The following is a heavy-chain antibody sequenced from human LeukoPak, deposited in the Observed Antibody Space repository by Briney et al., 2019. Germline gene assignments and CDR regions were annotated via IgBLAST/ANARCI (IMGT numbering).Heavy chain of an antibody. CDR1: GFTFSSYS. J-gene: IGHJ4*02. Sequence: GGSLRLSCAASGFTFSSYSMNWVRQAPGKGLEWVSSISSSSSYIYYADSVKGRFTISRDNSKNTLYLQMNSLRAEDTAVYYCARGVIQLRIFDYWGQGTLVTVSS. CDR3: ARGVIQLRIFDY. V-gene: IGHV3-21*01. D-gene: IGHD5-18*01. CDR2: ISSSSSYI.